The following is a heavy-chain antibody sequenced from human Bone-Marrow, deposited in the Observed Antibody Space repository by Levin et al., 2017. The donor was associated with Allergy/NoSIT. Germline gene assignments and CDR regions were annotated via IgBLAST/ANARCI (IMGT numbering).Heavy chain of an antibody. CDR2: TRNKANSYTT. D-gene: IGHD1-26*01. Sequence: PGGSLRLSCAASGFTFSDHYMDWVRQAPGKGLEWVGRTRNKANSYTTEYAASVKGRFTISRDDSKNSLYLQMNSLKTEDTAVYYCARGRYSGSYFTRPPYYGMDVWGQGTTVTVSS. V-gene: IGHV3-72*01. CDR3: ARGRYSGSYFTRPPYYGMDV. J-gene: IGHJ6*02. CDR1: GFTFSDHY.